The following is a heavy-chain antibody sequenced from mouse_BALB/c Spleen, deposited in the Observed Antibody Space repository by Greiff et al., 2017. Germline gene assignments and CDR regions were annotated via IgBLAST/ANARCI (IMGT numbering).Heavy chain of an antibody. CDR2: ISYSGST. J-gene: IGHJ3*01. CDR3: ARSESSSLFAY. CDR1: GYSITSDYA. V-gene: IGHV3-2*02. Sequence: VQLKESGPGLMKPSQSLSLTCTVTGYSITSDYAWNWIRQFPGNKLEWMGYISYSGSTSYNPSLKSRISITRDTSKNQFFLQLNSVTTEDTATYYCARSESSSLFAYWGQGTLVTVSA. D-gene: IGHD1-1*01.